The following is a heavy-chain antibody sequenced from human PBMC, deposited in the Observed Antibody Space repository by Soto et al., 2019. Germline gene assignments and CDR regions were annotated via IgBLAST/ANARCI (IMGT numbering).Heavy chain of an antibody. CDR3: ARGGQKARGGMDV. V-gene: IGHV1-46*01. CDR2: INPSGGST. CDR1: GYTFTSYY. D-gene: IGHD3-10*01. Sequence: QVQLVQSGAEVKKPGASVKVSCKASGYTFTSYYMHWVRQAPGQGLEWMGIINPSGGSTSYAQKFQCRVSMTRDTSTRSGCMELRSLRSEDTAVYYWARGGQKARGGMDVWGQGTTVTVSS. J-gene: IGHJ6*02.